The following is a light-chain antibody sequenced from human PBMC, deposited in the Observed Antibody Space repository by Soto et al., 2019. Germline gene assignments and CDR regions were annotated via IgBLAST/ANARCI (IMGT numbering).Light chain of an antibody. J-gene: IGKJ1*01. V-gene: IGKV1-5*01. CDR3: QQYNTYWT. Sequence: DIQMTQSPSTLSASVGDRVTITCRVSQSINSWLAWYQQKSGKAPKLLIFDASSLESGVPSRFSGSGSGTEFTLTISSLQPDDFATYYCQQYNTYWTFGQGTKVEI. CDR1: QSINSW. CDR2: DAS.